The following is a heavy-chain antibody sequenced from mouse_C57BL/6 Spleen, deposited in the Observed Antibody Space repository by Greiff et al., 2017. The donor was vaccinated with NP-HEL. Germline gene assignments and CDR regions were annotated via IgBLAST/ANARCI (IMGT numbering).Heavy chain of an antibody. V-gene: IGHV2-6-1*01. D-gene: IGHD1-1*01. CDR2: IWSDGST. J-gene: IGHJ4*01. CDR1: GFSLTSYG. CDR3: ARQLPHYYAMDY. Sequence: QVQLQQSGPGLVAPSPSLSITCTASGFSLTSYGVHWVSQPPGKGLEWLVVIWSDGSTTYNSALKSRLSLSKDNSKSQVFLKMNSLQTDDTAMYYWARQLPHYYAMDYWGQGTSVTVSS.